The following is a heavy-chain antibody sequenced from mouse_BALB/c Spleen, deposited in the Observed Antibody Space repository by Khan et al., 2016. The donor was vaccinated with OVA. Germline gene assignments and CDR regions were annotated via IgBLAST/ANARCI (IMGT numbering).Heavy chain of an antibody. CDR3: ARLYEIFAH. V-gene: IGHV1-26*01. Sequence: VQLQQSGPDLVKPGASVQISCKASGYSFPVYYMIWVKQSHGKSPEWIGRVNPNNGDTNYNQKFKDKAILTVDKSSTTADMELRSLTSEDTAVFYFARLYEIFAHWGQGTLVTVSA. J-gene: IGHJ3*01. CDR2: VNPNNGDT. CDR1: GYSFPVYY. D-gene: IGHD2-14*01.